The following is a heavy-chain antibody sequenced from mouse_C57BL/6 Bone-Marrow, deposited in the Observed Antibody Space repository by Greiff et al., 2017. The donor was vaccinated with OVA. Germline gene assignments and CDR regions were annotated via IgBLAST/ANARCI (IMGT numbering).Heavy chain of an antibody. CDR1: GYTFTNYW. D-gene: IGHD2-1*01. J-gene: IGHJ2*01. CDR3: ARRGSIYYGNYDFDY. V-gene: IGHV1-63*01. CDR2: IYPGGGYT. Sequence: VKLQESGAELVRPGTSVKMSCKASGYTFTNYWIGWAKQRPGHGLEWIGDIYPGGGYTNYNEKFKGKATLTAAKSSSTAYMQFSSLTSEDSAIYYCARRGSIYYGNYDFDYWGQGTTLTVSS.